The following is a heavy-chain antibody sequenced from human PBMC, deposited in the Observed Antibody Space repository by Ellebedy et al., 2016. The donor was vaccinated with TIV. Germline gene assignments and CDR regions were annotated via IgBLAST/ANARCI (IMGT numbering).Heavy chain of an antibody. CDR3: ARIRGRRDF. J-gene: IGHJ4*02. V-gene: IGHV3-11*01. CDR2: ISSSGTTT. Sequence: PGGSLRLSCAASGFTFSDHYMSWIRQTPGKGLEWVSYISSSGTTTYYADAVKGRFTISRDNAGNSVFLEMNGLRNEDTGVYYCARIRGRRDFWGQGTLVTVSS. D-gene: IGHD1-14*01. CDR1: GFTFSDHY.